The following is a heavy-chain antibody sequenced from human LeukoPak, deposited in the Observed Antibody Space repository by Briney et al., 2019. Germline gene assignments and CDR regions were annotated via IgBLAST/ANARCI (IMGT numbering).Heavy chain of an antibody. D-gene: IGHD3-10*01. V-gene: IGHV3-23*01. CDR1: GFTFSNYA. CDR2: ITYSGDA. CDR3: AIEGFLKDFDF. Sequence: QAGGSLRLSCAVSGFTFSNYAMRWVRQAPGKGLEWVSSITYSGDAYYADSVKGRFTISRDNSQNTLYLQMNSLRAEDTAIYYCAIEGFLKDFDFWGQGTLVTVSS. J-gene: IGHJ4*02.